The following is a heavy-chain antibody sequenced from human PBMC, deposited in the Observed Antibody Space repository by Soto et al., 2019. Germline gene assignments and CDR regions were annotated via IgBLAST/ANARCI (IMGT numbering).Heavy chain of an antibody. D-gene: IGHD3-10*01. Sequence: QVQLVQSGAEVKKPGASVKVSCKASGYTFTSYAMHWVRQAPGQRLEWMGWINAGNGNTKYSQKFQGRVTITRDTSASTVYMELSSLRAEDTAVYYWARENMVRGVSGIGYWGQGTLVTVSS. J-gene: IGHJ4*02. CDR2: INAGNGNT. CDR1: GYTFTSYA. CDR3: ARENMVRGVSGIGY. V-gene: IGHV1-3*01.